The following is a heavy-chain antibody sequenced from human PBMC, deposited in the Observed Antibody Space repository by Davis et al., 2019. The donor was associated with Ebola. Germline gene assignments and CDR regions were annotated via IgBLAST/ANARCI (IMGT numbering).Heavy chain of an antibody. J-gene: IGHJ6*02. CDR2: TYSNGRI. Sequence: PSETLSLTCTVSGGSISSYYWTWIRQPAGKGLEWIGRTYSNGRINYNPSLKSRITMSVATSKNQFSLKVRSVTAADTAVYYCARGDVAAFPGVTKDYGMDVWGQGTTVTVSS. D-gene: IGHD4-11*01. V-gene: IGHV4-4*07. CDR3: ARGDVAAFPGVTKDYGMDV. CDR1: GGSISSYY.